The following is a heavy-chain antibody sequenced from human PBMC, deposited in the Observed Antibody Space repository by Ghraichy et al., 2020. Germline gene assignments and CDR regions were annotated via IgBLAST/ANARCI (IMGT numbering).Heavy chain of an antibody. CDR2: IYYTGST. CDR1: GGSISSYY. V-gene: IGHV4-59*08. CDR3: ARHVVAGPYDAFDI. D-gene: IGHD6-19*01. J-gene: IGHJ3*02. Sequence: SETLSLTCTVSGGSISSYYWSWIRQPPGKGLEWIGYIYYTGSTNYNPSLKSRVTISEDTSKNQFSLKLSSVTAADTAVYFCARHVVAGPYDAFDIWGQGTKVTVSS.